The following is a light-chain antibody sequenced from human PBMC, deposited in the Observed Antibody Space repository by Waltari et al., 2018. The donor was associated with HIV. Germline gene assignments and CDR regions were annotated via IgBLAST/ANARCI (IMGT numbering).Light chain of an antibody. CDR3: SSYAGSNNLL. CDR1: SSDVGGYSL. J-gene: IGLJ2*01. V-gene: IGLV2-23*01. Sequence: QSALTQPASVSGSPRQSTTISCTGTSSDVGGYSLVSWYQQHPGKAPQLIIYETTRRPSVVSLRFSGSKSGNTASLAISVLRADDEADYYCSSYAGSNNLLFGGGTKLTVL. CDR2: ETT.